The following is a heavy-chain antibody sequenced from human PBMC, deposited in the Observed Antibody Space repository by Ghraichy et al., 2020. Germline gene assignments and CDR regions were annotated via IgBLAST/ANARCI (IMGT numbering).Heavy chain of an antibody. D-gene: IGHD6-6*01. CDR3: AREAIAARYFDH. Sequence: QTLSLTCTVSGDSLSSSNYYWGWIRQPPGKGLEWIGSLFYSGSTFYNPSLKSRVTMSIDTSKNHFSLKLGSVTAADTAVYYCAREAIAARYFDHWGQGTLVTVSS. CDR2: LFYSGST. J-gene: IGHJ4*02. V-gene: IGHV4-39*02. CDR1: GDSLSSSNYY.